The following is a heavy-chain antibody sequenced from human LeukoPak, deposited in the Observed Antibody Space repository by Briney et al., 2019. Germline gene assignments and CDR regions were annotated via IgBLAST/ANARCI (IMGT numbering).Heavy chain of an antibody. Sequence: SETLSLTCTVSGGSISSSAYYWGWIRQPPGKGLEWIGSRYYSGSTYYNPSLKTRVTISVDTSKNQFSLNLSSVTAADTAVYYCARHTAMGSPLHYWGQGTLVTDSS. D-gene: IGHD5-18*01. J-gene: IGHJ4*02. CDR2: RYYSGST. V-gene: IGHV4-39*01. CDR3: ARHTAMGSPLHY. CDR1: GGSISSSAYY.